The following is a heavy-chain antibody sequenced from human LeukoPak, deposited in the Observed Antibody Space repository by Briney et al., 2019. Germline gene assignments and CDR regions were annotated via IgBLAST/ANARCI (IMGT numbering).Heavy chain of an antibody. CDR1: GFTFSNAW. CDR2: IKSKTDGCTT. J-gene: IGHJ4*02. Sequence: PAGSLRLSCAASGFTFSNAWMSWVRQAPGKGLEWVGRIKSKTDGCTTDYAAPVKGRFTISRDDANNTLYLLMYSLKTEHTAVYYCTTHPPYYYDSSATITAAYWGQGSLVTVYS. D-gene: IGHD3-22*01. V-gene: IGHV3-15*01. CDR3: TTHPPYYYDSSATITAAY.